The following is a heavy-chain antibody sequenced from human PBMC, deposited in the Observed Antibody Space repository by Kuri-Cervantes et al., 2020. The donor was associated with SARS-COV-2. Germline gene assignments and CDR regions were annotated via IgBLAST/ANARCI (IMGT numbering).Heavy chain of an antibody. CDR3: ASVQDYYSNSQFDY. Sequence: GESLKISCAASGFNVSSTYMSWVRQAPGKGLEWVSIIFSDGITHYADFVKGRFTVSRDISKNTLYLQINSLRGEDTAVYYCASVQDYYSNSQFDYWGQGTLVTVSS. CDR1: GFNVSSTY. CDR2: IFSDGIT. D-gene: IGHD4-11*01. V-gene: IGHV3-66*01. J-gene: IGHJ4*02.